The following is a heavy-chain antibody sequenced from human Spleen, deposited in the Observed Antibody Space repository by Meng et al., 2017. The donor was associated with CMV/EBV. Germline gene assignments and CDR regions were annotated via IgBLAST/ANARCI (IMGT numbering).Heavy chain of an antibody. Sequence: KASGYTFAAFHIHWVRQAHGQGFEWMGWINPDSGATKYAQKFQGRVTMTRDTSIRTAYMELTSLTSDDTAIYYCARDGSGYDGPLDYWGQGTLVTVSS. CDR3: ARDGSGYDGPLDY. D-gene: IGHD5-12*01. CDR2: INPDSGAT. CDR1: GYTFAAFH. J-gene: IGHJ4*02. V-gene: IGHV1-2*02.